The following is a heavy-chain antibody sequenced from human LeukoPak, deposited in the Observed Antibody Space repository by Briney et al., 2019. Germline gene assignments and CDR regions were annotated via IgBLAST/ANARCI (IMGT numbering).Heavy chain of an antibody. CDR3: ARVNYGDYYFDS. J-gene: IGHJ4*02. CDR1: GYTFTGYY. CDR2: INPNSGGT. Sequence: ASVKVSCKASGYTFTGYYMHWVRQAPGQGLEWMGWINPNSGGTNYAQKFQGRVTMTRDTSISTAYMELSRLRSDDTAVYYCARVNYGDYYFDSWGQGTLVTVSS. D-gene: IGHD4-17*01. V-gene: IGHV1-2*02.